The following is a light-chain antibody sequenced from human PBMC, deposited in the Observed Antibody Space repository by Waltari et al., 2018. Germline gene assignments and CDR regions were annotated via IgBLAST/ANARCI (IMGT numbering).Light chain of an antibody. V-gene: IGLV1-40*01. CDR3: QSYDRSLSASI. Sequence: QSVLTQPPSVSGAPGQKVTISCTGSSSNIGAGSAVHWYRQLPGTAPKLHIYLDTARPSWVSDRCAGSTSGASASLAITGLQAEDEGDYYCQSYDRSLSASIFGGGTKLTVL. CDR1: SSNIGAGSA. J-gene: IGLJ2*01. CDR2: LDT.